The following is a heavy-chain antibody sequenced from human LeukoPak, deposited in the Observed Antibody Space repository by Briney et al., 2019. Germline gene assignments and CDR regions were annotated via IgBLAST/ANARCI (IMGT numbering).Heavy chain of an antibody. J-gene: IGHJ4*02. Sequence: GGSLRLSCAASGFTFDDYGMGWVRQAPGKGLEWVSGINWNGGSTGYADSVKGRFTISRDNAKNSLYLQMNSLRAEDTALYYCARIQIYCSSTSCYPYYLDYWGQGTLVTVSS. D-gene: IGHD2-2*01. CDR1: GFTFDDYG. CDR2: INWNGGST. CDR3: ARIQIYCSSTSCYPYYLDY. V-gene: IGHV3-20*04.